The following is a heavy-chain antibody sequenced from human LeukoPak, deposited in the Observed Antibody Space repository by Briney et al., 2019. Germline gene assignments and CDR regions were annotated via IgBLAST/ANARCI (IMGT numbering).Heavy chain of an antibody. J-gene: IGHJ1*01. CDR1: GFTFSSYS. Sequence: GGSLRLSCAASGFTFSSYSMNWVRQAPGKGLEWVSSISSSSSYIYYADSVKGRFTISRDNAKNSLYLQMNSLRAEDTAVYYCARDLHYDFWSVYAVYWGQGPLVTVPS. CDR3: ARDLHYDFWSVYAVY. D-gene: IGHD3-3*01. V-gene: IGHV3-21*01. CDR2: ISSSSSYI.